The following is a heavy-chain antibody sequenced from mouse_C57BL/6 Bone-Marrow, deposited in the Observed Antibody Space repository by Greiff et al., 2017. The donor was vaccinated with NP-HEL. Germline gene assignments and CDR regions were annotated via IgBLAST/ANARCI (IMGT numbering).Heavy chain of an antibody. CDR2: ISSGGDYI. V-gene: IGHV5-9-1*02. Sequence: EVKLVESGEGLVKPGGSLKLSCAASGFTFSSYAMSWVRQTPEKRLEWVAYISSGGDYIYYADTVKGRFTISRDNARNTLYLQMSSLKSEDTAMYYCTRDRPGYGYFDYWGQGTTLTVSS. CDR3: TRDRPGYGYFDY. CDR1: GFTFSSYA. D-gene: IGHD1-2*01. J-gene: IGHJ2*01.